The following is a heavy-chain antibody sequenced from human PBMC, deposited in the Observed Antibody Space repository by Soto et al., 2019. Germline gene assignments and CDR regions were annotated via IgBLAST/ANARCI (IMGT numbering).Heavy chain of an antibody. CDR1: GFNVFSYA. D-gene: IGHD3-10*01. CDR2: ITSDYST. J-gene: IGHJ4*02. Sequence: GGSPRISCAASGFNVFSYAMSWVRQAPGKGLEWVSGITSDYSTYYADSVKGRFTISRDNSRNTLYLQMDSLTVEDTAVYYCAKDFYGRATYDYWGQGTPVTVYS. CDR3: AKDFYGRATYDY. V-gene: IGHV3-23*01.